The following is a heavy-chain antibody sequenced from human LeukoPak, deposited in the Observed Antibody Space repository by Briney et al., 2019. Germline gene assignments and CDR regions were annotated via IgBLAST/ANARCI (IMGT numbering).Heavy chain of an antibody. CDR1: GGSFSGYY. CDR2: INHSGST. CDR3: ARGKAAAATHYYYYMDV. J-gene: IGHJ6*03. V-gene: IGHV4-34*01. D-gene: IGHD6-13*01. Sequence: SETLSLTCAVYGGSFSGYYWSWIRQPPGKGLEWIGEINHSGSTNYNPSLKSRVTISVDTSKNQFSLKLSSVTAADTAVYYCARGKAAAATHYYYYMDVWGKGTTVTVSS.